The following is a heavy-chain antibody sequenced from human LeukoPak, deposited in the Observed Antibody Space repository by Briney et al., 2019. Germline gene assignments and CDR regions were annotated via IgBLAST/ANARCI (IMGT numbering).Heavy chain of an antibody. CDR1: GFTFSYYG. Sequence: PGGSLRLSCAASGFTFSYYGMHWVRQAPGEGLEWVAYVASDGNFRDYVDSVKGRFTVSRDNSKDTLYLQMDSLRTEDTGVYYCANLPYNWNTHFDDYWGHGTLVTVSS. CDR3: ANLPYNWNTHFDDY. D-gene: IGHD1-1*01. J-gene: IGHJ4*01. CDR2: VASDGNFR. V-gene: IGHV3-30*02.